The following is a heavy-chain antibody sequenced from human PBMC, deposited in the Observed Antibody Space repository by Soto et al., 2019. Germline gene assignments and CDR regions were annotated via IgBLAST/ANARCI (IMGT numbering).Heavy chain of an antibody. CDR3: ARDGPPATTGVGPSYTMDV. CDR2: INPSGGRI. Sequence: QMQLVQSGAEVKKPGASVKVSCKASGYTFTSYQMHWVRQAPGQGLEWMGIINPSGGRITYAPRYQGRFMMTRDTSTNTVYMELRILRSEDTAVYYCARDGPPATTGVGPSYTMDVWGQGTTVTVS. V-gene: IGHV1-46*01. CDR1: GYTFTSYQ. D-gene: IGHD3-3*01. J-gene: IGHJ6*02.